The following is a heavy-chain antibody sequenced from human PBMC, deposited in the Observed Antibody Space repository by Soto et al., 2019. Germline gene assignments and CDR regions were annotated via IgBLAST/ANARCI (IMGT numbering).Heavy chain of an antibody. Sequence: EVQLVESGGGLVQPGGSLRLSCAASGIPVSSNYMTWVRQAPGKGLEWVSVLHSGGDTYYANSVKGRFTISRHDSTNTLFLPMTRLTAADTAVYYCAGAGPYYYSSRMDVWGHGTTVTVSS. CDR3: AGAGPYYYSSRMDV. D-gene: IGHD3-10*01. CDR1: GIPVSSNY. V-gene: IGHV3-53*04. CDR2: LHSGGDT. J-gene: IGHJ6*02.